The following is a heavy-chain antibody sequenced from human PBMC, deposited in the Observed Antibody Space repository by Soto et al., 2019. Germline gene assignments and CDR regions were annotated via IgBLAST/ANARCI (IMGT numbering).Heavy chain of an antibody. D-gene: IGHD3-16*01. CDR3: ARGLGGRMDD. J-gene: IGHJ6*02. V-gene: IGHV1-69*08. Sequence: QVQLVQSGAEVKKPGSSVRVSCKASGTIFSSYTISWVRQAPGQGLEWMGRIIPILGETNTAQKFQGRVTLTADKSPNTAYMELNSRRLEDTAVYYCARGLGGRMDDWGQGTTVTVSS. CDR1: GTIFSSYT. CDR2: IIPILGET.